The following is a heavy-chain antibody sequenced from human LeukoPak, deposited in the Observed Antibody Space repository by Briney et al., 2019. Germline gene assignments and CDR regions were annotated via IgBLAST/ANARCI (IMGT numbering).Heavy chain of an antibody. Sequence: GGSLRLSCAASGFTFSTFAMLWVRQPPGKGLEWVSSIFPSGGEIHYADSVRGRFTISRDNSKSILSLQMNSLRAEDTAIYYCAKAGPYSYGAGSYFDYWGQGTLVTVSS. J-gene: IGHJ4*02. D-gene: IGHD3-10*01. CDR2: IFPSGGEI. CDR1: GFTFSTFA. CDR3: AKAGPYSYGAGSYFDY. V-gene: IGHV3-23*01.